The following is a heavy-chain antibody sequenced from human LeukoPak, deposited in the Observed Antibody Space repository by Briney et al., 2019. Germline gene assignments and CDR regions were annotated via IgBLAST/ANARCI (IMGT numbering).Heavy chain of an antibody. CDR2: IYPGDSDT. CDR1: GYSFSTYW. CDR3: ARGRGAIYSSGWYNY. J-gene: IGHJ4*02. V-gene: IGHV5-51*01. Sequence: GESLKISCKGSGYSFSTYWIGWVRQMPGKGLEWMGIIYPGDSDTRYNPSFQGQVSISADKSISTAYLQWSSLKASGTAMYYCARGRGAIYSSGWYNYWGQGTLVTVSS. D-gene: IGHD6-19*01.